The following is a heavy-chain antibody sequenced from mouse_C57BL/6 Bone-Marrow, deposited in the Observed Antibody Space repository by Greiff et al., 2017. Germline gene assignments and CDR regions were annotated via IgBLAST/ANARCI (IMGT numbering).Heavy chain of an antibody. V-gene: IGHV1-74*01. CDR1: GFTFTSYW. Sequence: VQLQQSGAELVKPGASVKVSCKASGFTFTSYWMHWVRQRPGQGLEWLGRIHTSDSDTNYNQKFKGKVTLTVDKSSSTAYMQLSSLTSEDSAVYYSAMQDYGSSGAWFADWGQGTLVTVSA. D-gene: IGHD1-1*01. J-gene: IGHJ3*01. CDR3: AMQDYGSSGAWFAD. CDR2: IHTSDSDT.